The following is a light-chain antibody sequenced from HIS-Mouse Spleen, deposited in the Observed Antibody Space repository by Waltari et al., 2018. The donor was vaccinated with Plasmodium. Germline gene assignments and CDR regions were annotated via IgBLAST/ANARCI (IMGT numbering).Light chain of an antibody. J-gene: IGLJ2*01. CDR1: SSDVGSYNL. Sequence: QSALPQPASVSGSPGQSITISCTGTSSDVGSYNLVSWYQQHPGKAPKLMIYEGSKRPSGVSKRFSGSKSGNTASLTISGLQAEDEADYYCCSYAGSSTFVVFGGGTKLTVL. CDR3: CSYAGSSTFVV. V-gene: IGLV2-23*03. CDR2: EGS.